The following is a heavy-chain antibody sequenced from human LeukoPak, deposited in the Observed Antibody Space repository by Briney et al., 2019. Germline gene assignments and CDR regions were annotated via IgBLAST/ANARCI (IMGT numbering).Heavy chain of an antibody. V-gene: IGHV3-11*04. J-gene: IGHJ4*02. CDR1: GFTFSNYY. D-gene: IGHD2-2*01. CDR2: ISYSGSTI. CDR3: ARGYEWVLDY. Sequence: PGGPLRLSCAASGFTFSNYYMNWIRQAPGKGLEWVSYISYSGSTIYYVDSVKGRFTISRDNAKNSLYLQMNSLIADDTAVYYCARGYEWVLDYWRERPLVRVPS.